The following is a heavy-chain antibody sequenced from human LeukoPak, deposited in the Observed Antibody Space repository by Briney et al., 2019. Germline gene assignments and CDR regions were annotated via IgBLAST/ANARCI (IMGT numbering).Heavy chain of an antibody. D-gene: IGHD2-2*01. V-gene: IGHV1-24*01. CDR1: AYTFTFLS. Sequence: GASGKVSCYVAAYTFTFLSKHLVRQRQGQGLEWMGGFDPEDGETIYAQKFQGRVTMTEDTSTDTAYMDLSSLRSEDTAVYYCATDFVVVPAAMGSSGFDPWGQGTLVTVSS. CDR3: ATDFVVVPAAMGSSGFDP. CDR2: FDPEDGET. J-gene: IGHJ5*02.